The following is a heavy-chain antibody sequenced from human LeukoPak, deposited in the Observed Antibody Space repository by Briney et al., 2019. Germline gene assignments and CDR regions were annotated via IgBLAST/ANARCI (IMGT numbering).Heavy chain of an antibody. J-gene: IGHJ4*02. Sequence: GGSLRLSCAASGFTFSSYGMHWVRQAPGKGLEWVAFIRYDGSNKYYADSVKGRFTISRDNSKNTLYLQMNSLRAEDTAVYYCAKDMHIVVVIAIPDYWGQGTLVTVSS. CDR1: GFTFSSYG. V-gene: IGHV3-30*02. CDR3: AKDMHIVVVIAIPDY. D-gene: IGHD2-21*01. CDR2: IRYDGSNK.